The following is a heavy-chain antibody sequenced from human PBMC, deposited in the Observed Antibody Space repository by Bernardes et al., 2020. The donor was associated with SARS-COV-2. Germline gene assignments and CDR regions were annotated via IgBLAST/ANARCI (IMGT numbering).Heavy chain of an antibody. CDR2: IWYDGSNK. V-gene: IGHV3-33*01. D-gene: IGHD6-19*01. CDR1: GFTFSSYG. Sequence: LRVSCVASGFTFSSYGMHWVRLAPGKGLEWVAVIWYDGSNKYYADSVKGRFTVSRDNSKNTLYLQMNSLRAEDTAVYYCARVSGQWLALGAFVIWGQGTMVTVSS. CDR3: ARVSGQWLALGAFVI. J-gene: IGHJ3*02.